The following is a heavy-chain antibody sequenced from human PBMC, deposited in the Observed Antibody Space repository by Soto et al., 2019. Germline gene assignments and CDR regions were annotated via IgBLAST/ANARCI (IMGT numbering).Heavy chain of an antibody. Sequence: ASVKVSCKASGYTFTSYGISWVRQAPGQGLEWMGWISAYNGNTNYAQKLRGRVTMTTDTSTSTAYMELRSLRSDDTAVYYCARDYYGSGSYYSPYYYYYYMDVWGKGTTVTVSS. CDR2: ISAYNGNT. CDR3: ARDYYGSGSYYSPYYYYYYMDV. J-gene: IGHJ6*03. CDR1: GYTFTSYG. V-gene: IGHV1-18*01. D-gene: IGHD3-10*01.